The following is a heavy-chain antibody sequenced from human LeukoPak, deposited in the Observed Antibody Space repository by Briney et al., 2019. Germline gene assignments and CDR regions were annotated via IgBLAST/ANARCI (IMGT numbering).Heavy chain of an antibody. J-gene: IGHJ4*02. D-gene: IGHD1-26*01. CDR3: ARDLWEKYFDY. V-gene: IGHV1-46*01. Sequence: GASVKVSCKASGYTFTSYYIHWVRQAPGQGLEWMGTVDPSGGRTTYAREFQGRVTLTRDTSTSTVYMELSSLRSDDTAVYYCARDLWEKYFDYWGQGTLVTVSS. CDR2: VDPSGGRT. CDR1: GYTFTSYY.